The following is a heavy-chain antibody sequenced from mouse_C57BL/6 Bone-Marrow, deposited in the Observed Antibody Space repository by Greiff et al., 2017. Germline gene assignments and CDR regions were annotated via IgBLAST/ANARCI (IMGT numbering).Heavy chain of an antibody. CDR3: TTPSTMITTVDY. D-gene: IGHD2-4*01. CDR1: GFNIKDDY. CDR2: IDPENGDT. V-gene: IGHV14-4*01. J-gene: IGHJ2*01. Sequence: VQLQQSGAELVRPGASVKLSCTASGFNIKDDYMHWVKQRPEQGLEWIGWIDPENGDTEYASKFQGKATITADTSSNTAYLQLSSLTSEDTAVYCCTTPSTMITTVDYWGQGTTLTVSS.